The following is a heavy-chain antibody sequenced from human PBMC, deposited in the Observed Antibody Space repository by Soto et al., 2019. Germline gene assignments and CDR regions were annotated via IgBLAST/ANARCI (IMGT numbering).Heavy chain of an antibody. CDR3: ARESDYRFDP. CDR2: ISYDGSNK. V-gene: IGHV3-30-3*01. Sequence: QVQLVESGGGVVQPGRSLRLSCAASGFTFSSYAMHWVRQAPGKGLEWVAVISYDGSNKYYADSVKGRFTISRDNSKNTLYLQMNSLRAEDTAVYYCARESDYRFDPWGQGTLVTVSS. D-gene: IGHD4-17*01. CDR1: GFTFSSYA. J-gene: IGHJ5*02.